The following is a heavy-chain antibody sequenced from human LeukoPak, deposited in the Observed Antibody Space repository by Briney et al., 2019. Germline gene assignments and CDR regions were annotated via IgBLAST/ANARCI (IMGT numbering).Heavy chain of an antibody. CDR2: ISSSSSTI. D-gene: IGHD2-2*01. CDR1: GFSFSSYS. CDR3: ARARSSTSFGEDYYYYYMDV. Sequence: GGSLRLSCAASGFSFSSYSMNWVREAPGKGLEWVSYISSSSSTIYYADSVKGRFTISRDNAKNSLYLQMNSLRAEDTAVYYCARARSSTSFGEDYYYYYMDVWGKGTTVTVSS. V-gene: IGHV3-48*01. J-gene: IGHJ6*03.